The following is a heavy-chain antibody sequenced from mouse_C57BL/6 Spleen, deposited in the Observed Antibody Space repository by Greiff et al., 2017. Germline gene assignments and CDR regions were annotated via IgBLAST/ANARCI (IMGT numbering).Heavy chain of an antibody. Sequence: QVQLQQPGAELVKPGASVKLSCKASGYTFTSYWMHWVKQRPGQGLEWIGMIHPNSGSTNYNEKFKSKATLTVDKSSSTAYMQLSSLTSEDSAVYYCARSRITTVVAPGAMDYWGQGTSVTVSS. D-gene: IGHD1-1*01. CDR1: GYTFTSYW. V-gene: IGHV1-64*01. CDR3: ARSRITTVVAPGAMDY. J-gene: IGHJ4*01. CDR2: IHPNSGST.